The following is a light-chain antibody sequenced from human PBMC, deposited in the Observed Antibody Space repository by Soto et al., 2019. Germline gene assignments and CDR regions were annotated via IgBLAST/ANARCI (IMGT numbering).Light chain of an antibody. V-gene: IGKV1-27*01. J-gene: IGKJ1*01. CDR2: GAS. CDR3: QRYYGTPMT. CDR1: HNINNN. Sequence: DFQMTQSPSSLSASVGDRVTLTCRASHNINNNLAWYQRKPGKVPELLIYGASTLKSGVPSRFSGSGSGTEFSLAISRLQPEDVSNYYWQRYYGTPMTFGQGTKVEIK.